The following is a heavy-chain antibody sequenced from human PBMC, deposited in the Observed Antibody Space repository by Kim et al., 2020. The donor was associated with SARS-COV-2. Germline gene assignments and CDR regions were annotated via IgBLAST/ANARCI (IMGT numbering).Heavy chain of an antibody. V-gene: IGHV3-64*02. CDR2: ISVYGGNT. D-gene: IGHD6-19*01. Sequence: GGSLRLSCAASGFTFSNYAIPWVRQAPGKGLEYVSDISVYGGNTYYVDSVKGRFIVSRDNSKNTLHLQMGSLRVEDMAIYYCARVIPVAGSRGYFVYWGQGTPVTVSS. CDR1: GFTFSNYA. J-gene: IGHJ4*02. CDR3: ARVIPVAGSRGYFVY.